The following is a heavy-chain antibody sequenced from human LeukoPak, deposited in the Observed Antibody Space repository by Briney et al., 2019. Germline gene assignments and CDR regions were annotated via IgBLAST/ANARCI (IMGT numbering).Heavy chain of an antibody. V-gene: IGHV4-4*02. CDR2: IYHSGST. Sequence: SETLSLTCAVSGGSISSSNWWSWVRQPPGKGLEWIGEIYHSGSTNYNPSLKSRVTISVDKSKNQFSLKLSSVTAADTAVYYCASRIAVSHDAFDIWGQGTMVTVSS. CDR3: ASRIAVSHDAFDI. CDR1: GGSISSSNW. D-gene: IGHD6-19*01. J-gene: IGHJ3*02.